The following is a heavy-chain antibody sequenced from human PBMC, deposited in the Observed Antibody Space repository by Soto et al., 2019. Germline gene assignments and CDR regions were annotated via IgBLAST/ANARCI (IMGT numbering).Heavy chain of an antibody. CDR2: IIPFFGTS. J-gene: IGHJ6*02. D-gene: IGHD6-13*01. V-gene: IGHV1-69*01. Sequence: QVQLVQSGAEVKKPGSSVKVSCKASGGTSSSYAVNWVRQAPGQGLEWMGGIIPFFGTSNYAQKFQGRVTITADESTSTAYMELRSLRSEDTAVYYCARVGYSTNYGMAVWGQGTTVTVSS. CDR3: ARVGYSTNYGMAV. CDR1: GGTSSSYA.